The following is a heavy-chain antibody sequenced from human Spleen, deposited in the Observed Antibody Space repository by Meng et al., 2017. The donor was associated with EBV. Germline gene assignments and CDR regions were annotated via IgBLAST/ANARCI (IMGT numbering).Heavy chain of an antibody. CDR1: CASIDSSDW. Sequence: QVHLKESGPGLGKPSGTLSLTGAVSCASIDSSDWWTWVRQAPGKGLEWIGEIHHSGTTNYNPSLESRVTISIDKSDNQFSLKLTSVTAADTAVYYCARGLGGHYPTMEYWGQGTLVTVSS. CDR3: ARGLGGHYPTMEY. V-gene: IGHV4-4*02. D-gene: IGHD3-22*01. CDR2: IHHSGTT. J-gene: IGHJ4*02.